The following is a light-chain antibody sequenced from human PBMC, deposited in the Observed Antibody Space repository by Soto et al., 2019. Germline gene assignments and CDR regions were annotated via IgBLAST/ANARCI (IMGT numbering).Light chain of an antibody. CDR2: GAS. CDR3: KQYNNWSPYT. Sequence: EIVMTQSPATLSVSPGERATLSCRASQSVSSNLAWYQHKPGPAPRLLIYGASTRATGIPARFSGSGSGTEFTITISGLQSVDFAVYYCKQYNNWSPYTFGRGMKLEIK. V-gene: IGKV3-15*01. J-gene: IGKJ2*01. CDR1: QSVSSN.